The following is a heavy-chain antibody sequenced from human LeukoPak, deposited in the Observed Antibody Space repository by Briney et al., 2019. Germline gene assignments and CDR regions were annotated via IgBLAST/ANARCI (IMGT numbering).Heavy chain of an antibody. D-gene: IGHD2-2*01. CDR2: TNWDGAST. J-gene: IGHJ6*03. Sequence: RTGESLRLSCAASGFRFDDYGMSWVRHVPGKGLEWVSGTNWDGASTGYADSVKGRFTISRDNVKNSLYLQMNSLRVEDTALYFCGRVYCSTTSCYDYYDYYMDVWGKGTTVTVSS. V-gene: IGHV3-20*04. CDR3: GRVYCSTTSCYDYYDYYMDV. CDR1: GFRFDDYG.